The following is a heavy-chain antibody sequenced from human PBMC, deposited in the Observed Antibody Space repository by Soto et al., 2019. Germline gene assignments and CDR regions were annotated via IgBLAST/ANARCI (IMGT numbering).Heavy chain of an antibody. J-gene: IGHJ4*02. Sequence: SETLSLTCAVYGGSFSGYYWSWIRQPPGKGLEWIGEINHSGSTNYNPSLKSRVTISVDTSKNQFSLKLSSVTAADTAAYYCARGRVSGWSTKHYFDYWGEGTLVTVSS. D-gene: IGHD6-19*01. CDR2: INHSGST. V-gene: IGHV4-34*01. CDR3: ARGRVSGWSTKHYFDY. CDR1: GGSFSGYY.